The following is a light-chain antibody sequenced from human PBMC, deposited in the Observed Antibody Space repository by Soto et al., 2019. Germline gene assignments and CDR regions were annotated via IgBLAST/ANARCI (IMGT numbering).Light chain of an antibody. CDR2: KAS. Sequence: DIQMTQSPSTLSASVGDRVSITCRASQTISSWLAWYQQKPGKAPKLLVYKASSLEGGVPSRFSGSASGTEFSLTFSSLQPDDFAIYYCQQYSEYPWTFGQGTTVDVK. J-gene: IGKJ1*01. CDR3: QQYSEYPWT. V-gene: IGKV1-5*03. CDR1: QTISSW.